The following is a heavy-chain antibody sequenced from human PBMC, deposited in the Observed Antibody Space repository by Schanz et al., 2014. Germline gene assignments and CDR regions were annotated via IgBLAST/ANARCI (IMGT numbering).Heavy chain of an antibody. CDR3: ARGRGFYDY. CDR1: GGTFNSYT. V-gene: IGHV1-69*02. D-gene: IGHD3-10*01. CDR2: IIPILGIA. Sequence: VQLEQSGAEVKKPGSSMKVSCKASGGTFNSYTINWVRQAPGQGLEWMGRIIPILGIADYAQKVQGRVTMTTDTSTGTAYMELRSLRSDDTAVHYCARGRGFYDYWGQGTLVTVSS. J-gene: IGHJ4*02.